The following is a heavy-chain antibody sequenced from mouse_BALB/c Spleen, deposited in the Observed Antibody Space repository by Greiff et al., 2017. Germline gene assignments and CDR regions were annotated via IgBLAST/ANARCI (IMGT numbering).Heavy chain of an antibody. Sequence: EVNLVESGPGLVKPSQSLSLTCTVTGYSITSDYAWNWIRQFPGNKLEWMGYISYSGSTSYNPSLKSRISITRDTSKNQFFLQLNSVTTEDTATYYCARLNYGNYVDWYFDVWGAGTTVTVSS. D-gene: IGHD2-1*01. CDR3: ARLNYGNYVDWYFDV. CDR2: ISYSGST. CDR1: GYSITSDYA. J-gene: IGHJ1*01. V-gene: IGHV3-2*02.